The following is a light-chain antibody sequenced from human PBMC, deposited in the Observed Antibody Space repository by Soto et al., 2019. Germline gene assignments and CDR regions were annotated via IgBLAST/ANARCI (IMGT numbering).Light chain of an antibody. V-gene: IGLV2-14*01. CDR2: EVS. CDR3: SSYTSSRVYV. CDR1: SSDVGGYNY. J-gene: IGLJ1*01. Sequence: QSALTQPASVSGSPGQSITISCTGTSSDVGGYNYVSWYQQHTGKAPKLMIYEVSNRPSGVSNRFSGSKSGNTASLTISGLQAEDEADYYCSSYTSSRVYVFGTGTKLTVL.